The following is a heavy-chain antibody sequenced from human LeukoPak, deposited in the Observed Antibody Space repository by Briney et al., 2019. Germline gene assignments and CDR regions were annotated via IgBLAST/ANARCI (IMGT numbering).Heavy chain of an antibody. D-gene: IGHD6-19*01. J-gene: IGHJ4*02. V-gene: IGHV3-15*01. CDR1: GFTFNNAW. CDR2: IKSKADGGTA. CDR3: TTLAVAG. Sequence: GGSLRLSCEAPGFTFNNAWMSWVRQAPGKGLEWVGRIKSKADGGTADHAAPVKGRFTISRDDSENTLYLQMNSLKTEDTAMYYCTTLAVAGGGQGTLVTVSS.